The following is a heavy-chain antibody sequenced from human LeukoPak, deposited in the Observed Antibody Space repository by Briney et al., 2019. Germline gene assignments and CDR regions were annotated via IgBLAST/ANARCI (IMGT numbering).Heavy chain of an antibody. CDR1: GYTFTSYA. CDR3: AKKTWWFDP. V-gene: IGHV1-69*13. J-gene: IGHJ5*02. Sequence: SVKVSCTASGYTFTSYAMNWVRQAPGQGLEWMGGIIPIFGTANYAQKFQGRVTITADESTSTAYMELSSLRSEDTAVYYCAKKTWWFDPWGQGTLVTVSS. CDR2: IIPIFGTA.